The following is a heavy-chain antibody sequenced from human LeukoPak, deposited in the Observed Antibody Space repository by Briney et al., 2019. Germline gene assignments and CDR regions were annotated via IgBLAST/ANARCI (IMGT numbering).Heavy chain of an antibody. Sequence: ASVKVSCKASGGTFSSYAISWVRQAPGQGLEWMGGIIPIFGTANYAQKFQGRVTITADESTSTAYMELSSLRSEDTAVYYCAKGVYGDYGMDVWGQGTTVTVSS. J-gene: IGHJ6*02. CDR3: AKGVYGDYGMDV. V-gene: IGHV1-69*13. CDR1: GGTFSSYA. D-gene: IGHD4-17*01. CDR2: IIPIFGTA.